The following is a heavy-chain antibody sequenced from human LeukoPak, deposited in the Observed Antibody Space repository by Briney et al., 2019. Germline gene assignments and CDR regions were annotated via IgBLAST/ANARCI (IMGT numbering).Heavy chain of an antibody. J-gene: IGHJ4*02. D-gene: IGHD5-12*01. CDR1: GGSFSGYY. V-gene: IGHV4-34*01. Sequence: MPSETLSLTCAVYGGSFSGYYWSWIRQPPGKGLEWIGEINHSGSTNYNPSLKSRVTISVDTSKNQFSLKLSSVTAADTAVYYCARGLDIVATNGNYFDYWGQGTLVTVSS. CDR3: ARGLDIVATNGNYFDY. CDR2: INHSGST.